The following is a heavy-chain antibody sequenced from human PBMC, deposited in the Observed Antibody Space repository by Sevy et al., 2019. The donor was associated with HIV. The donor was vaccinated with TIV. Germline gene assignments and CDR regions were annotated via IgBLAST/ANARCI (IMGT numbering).Heavy chain of an antibody. Sequence: GGSLRLSCAASGFTFSSYAMSWVRQAPGKGLEWVSAISGSGGSTYYADSVKGRFTISIDNSKNTLYLQMNSLRAEDTAVYSCAKDRRAPIVVVTHMPGYADYWGQGTLVTVSS. CDR1: GFTFSSYA. D-gene: IGHD2-21*02. CDR2: ISGSGGST. CDR3: AKDRRAPIVVVTHMPGYADY. V-gene: IGHV3-23*01. J-gene: IGHJ4*02.